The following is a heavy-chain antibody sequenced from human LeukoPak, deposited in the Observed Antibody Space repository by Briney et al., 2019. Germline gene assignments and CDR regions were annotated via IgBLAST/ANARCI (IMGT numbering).Heavy chain of an antibody. Sequence: GGSLRLSCAASGFTFSTSWMHWVRQAPGKGLVWVSRIDTDGYITTYADSVKGRFTISRDNAKNTLYLQMNSLRDEDTAVYYCARDAGTGDCFDYWGQGTLVTASS. CDR2: IDTDGYIT. CDR3: ARDAGTGDCFDY. D-gene: IGHD7-27*01. V-gene: IGHV3-74*01. CDR1: GFTFSTSW. J-gene: IGHJ4*02.